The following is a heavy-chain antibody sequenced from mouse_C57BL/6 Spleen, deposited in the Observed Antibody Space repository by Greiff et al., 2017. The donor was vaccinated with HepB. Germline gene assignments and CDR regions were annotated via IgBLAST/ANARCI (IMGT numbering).Heavy chain of an antibody. CDR1: GYTFTSYW. V-gene: IGHV1-5*01. CDR3: TRSHYSNSWYFDV. CDR2: IYPGNSDT. D-gene: IGHD2-5*01. J-gene: IGHJ1*03. Sequence: VQLQQSGTVLARPGASVKMSCKTSGYTFTSYWMHWVKQRPGQGLDWIGAIYPGNSDTSYNQKFKGKAKLTAVTSASTAYMELSSLTNEDSAVYYCTRSHYSNSWYFDVWGTGTTVTVSS.